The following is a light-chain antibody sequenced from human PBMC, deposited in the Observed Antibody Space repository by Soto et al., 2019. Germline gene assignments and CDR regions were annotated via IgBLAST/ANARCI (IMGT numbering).Light chain of an antibody. CDR2: KAS. CDR1: QSISSW. Sequence: DIQMTQSPSTLSASVGDRVTITCRASQSISSWLAWYQQKPGKAPKLLIYKASILESGVPSRFSGSGSGTEFTLTISSLQPDDFATCYCQQYNSYWTFGQGTKVEIK. J-gene: IGKJ1*01. CDR3: QQYNSYWT. V-gene: IGKV1-5*03.